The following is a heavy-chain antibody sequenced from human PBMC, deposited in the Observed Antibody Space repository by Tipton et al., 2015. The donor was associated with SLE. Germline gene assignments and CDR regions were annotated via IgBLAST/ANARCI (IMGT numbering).Heavy chain of an antibody. Sequence: LRLSCTVSGGSVSSGSYYWSWIRQPPGKGLEWIGYIYYSGSTNYNPSLKSRVTISVDTSKNQFSLKLSSVTAADTAVYYCARALQNYFDYWGQGTLVTVSS. J-gene: IGHJ4*02. CDR2: IYYSGST. CDR1: GGSVSSGSYY. V-gene: IGHV4-61*01. CDR3: ARALQNYFDY.